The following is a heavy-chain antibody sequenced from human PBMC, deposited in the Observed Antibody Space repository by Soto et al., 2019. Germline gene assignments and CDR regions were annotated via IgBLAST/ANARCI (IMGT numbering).Heavy chain of an antibody. V-gene: IGHV3-21*01. CDR2: ISRSSSYI. J-gene: IGHJ4*02. D-gene: IGHD2-15*01. CDR3: GAATGAY. CDR1: GFTFSSYT. Sequence: EVQLVESGGGLVKPGGSLRLSCAASGFTFSSYTMNWLRQAPGKGLECVSSISRSSSYIYFADSVKGRFTISRDNAKNSLYLQMNSLRAEDTAVYYCGAATGAYWGQGTLVTVSS.